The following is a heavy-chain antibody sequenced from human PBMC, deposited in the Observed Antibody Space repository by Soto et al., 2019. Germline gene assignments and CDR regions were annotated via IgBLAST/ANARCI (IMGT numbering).Heavy chain of an antibody. CDR3: ARGNGASLIAEAGVDY. V-gene: IGHV3-48*02. J-gene: IGHJ4*02. D-gene: IGHD6-19*01. Sequence: EVQLVESGGGLVQPGGSLRLSCAASGFTFSSYSMNWVRQAPGKGLEWVSYISSSSSTIYYADSVKGRFTISRDNAKNSLYLQINSVRDEDTTVYHWARGNGASLIAEAGVDYWGQGTLVTVCS. CDR2: ISSSSSTI. CDR1: GFTFSSYS.